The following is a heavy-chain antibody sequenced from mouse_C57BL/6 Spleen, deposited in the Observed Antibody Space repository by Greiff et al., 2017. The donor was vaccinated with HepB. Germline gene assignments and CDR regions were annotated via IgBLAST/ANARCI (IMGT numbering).Heavy chain of an antibody. CDR3: AREGGGTRDFDY. CDR2: INPNDGTT. Sequence: EVQGVESGPELVKPGASVKISCKASGYSFTDYNMNWVKQSNGKSLEWIGVINPNDGTTSYNQKFKGKATLTVDQSSSTAYMQLNSLTSEDSAVYYCAREGGGTRDFDYWGQGTTLTVSS. J-gene: IGHJ2*01. CDR1: GYSFTDYN. D-gene: IGHD3-3*01. V-gene: IGHV1-39*01.